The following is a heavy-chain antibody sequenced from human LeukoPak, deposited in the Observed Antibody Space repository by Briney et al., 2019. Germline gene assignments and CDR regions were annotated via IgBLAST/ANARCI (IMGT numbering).Heavy chain of an antibody. V-gene: IGHV3-11*04. Sequence: GGSLRLSCAGSGFTFSDYYMSWIRQAPGKGLEWVSYISSSDTTIYYADSVKGRFTISSDNAQNSLYLQMNTLRADDTAVYYCARADCSSTSCYELDYWGQGTLVTVSS. J-gene: IGHJ4*02. CDR2: ISSSDTTI. CDR1: GFTFSDYY. CDR3: ARADCSSTSCYELDY. D-gene: IGHD2-2*01.